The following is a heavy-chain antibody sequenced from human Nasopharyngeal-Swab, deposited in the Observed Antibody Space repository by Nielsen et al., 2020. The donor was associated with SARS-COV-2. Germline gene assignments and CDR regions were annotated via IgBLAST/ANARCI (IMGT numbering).Heavy chain of an antibody. CDR2: ISWNSGTI. CDR3: AKGGGSTMTPLLGMDV. V-gene: IGHV3-9*01. CDR1: GFTFDDYA. D-gene: IGHD5/OR15-5a*01. J-gene: IGHJ6*02. Sequence: GGSLKISCAASGFTFDDYAMYWVRQAPGKGLEWVSGISWNSGTIGYADSVKGRFTISRDSAKTSLYLQMNSLREEDTALYYCAKGGGSTMTPLLGMDVWGQGTTVTVSS.